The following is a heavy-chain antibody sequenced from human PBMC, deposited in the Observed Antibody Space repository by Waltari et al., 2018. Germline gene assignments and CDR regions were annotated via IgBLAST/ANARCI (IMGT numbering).Heavy chain of an antibody. J-gene: IGHJ4*02. CDR2: ITESGDT. CDR3: AKRWAIYYFEY. CDR1: GFTFKNVA. D-gene: IGHD3-9*01. Sequence: EVQLVESGGGLVQPGGSLRLSCAASGFTFKNVAMSWVGQAPGKGLEWVSTITESGDTFYADSVKGRFATSRDNYKNTLSLQMNSLRAEDTAVYYCAKRWAIYYFEYWGQGNLVTVSS. V-gene: IGHV3-23*04.